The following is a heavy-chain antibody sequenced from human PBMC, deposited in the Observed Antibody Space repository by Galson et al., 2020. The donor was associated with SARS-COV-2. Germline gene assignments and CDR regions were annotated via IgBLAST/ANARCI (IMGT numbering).Heavy chain of an antibody. CDR1: GGSISSSSYY. J-gene: IGHJ4*02. Sequence: ETSETLSLSCTVSGGSISSSSYYWGWIRQPPGKGLEWIGSIYYSGRTYYNPSLKSRVTISVDTSKNQFSLKLSSVTAADTAVYYCARLNYYDSSGYSEFDYWGQGTLVIVSS. V-gene: IGHV4-39*01. CDR2: IYYSGRT. D-gene: IGHD3-22*01. CDR3: ARLNYYDSSGYSEFDY.